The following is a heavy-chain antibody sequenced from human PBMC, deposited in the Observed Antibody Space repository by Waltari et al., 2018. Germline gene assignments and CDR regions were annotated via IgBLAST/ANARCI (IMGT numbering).Heavy chain of an antibody. CDR2: IYSGGIT. CDR3: ARAESGGMFDYYYGMDV. CDR1: GFNVNTNY. Sequence: ELQLVESGGGLIQPGGSLRLSCAASGFNVNTNYMSWVRQALGNGLSWISVIYSGGITYYADSVKGRFTISRDSYRNTLSLQMISLRAEDTAVYYCARAESGGMFDYYYGMDVWGQGTTVTVSS. V-gene: IGHV3-53*01. J-gene: IGHJ6*02. D-gene: IGHD2-15*01.